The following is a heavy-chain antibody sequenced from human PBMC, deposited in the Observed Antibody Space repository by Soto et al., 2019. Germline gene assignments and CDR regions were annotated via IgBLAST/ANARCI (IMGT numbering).Heavy chain of an antibody. D-gene: IGHD3-16*01. Sequence: QVQLQESGPGLVKPSGTLSLTCAVSGDSISSSNWWGWVRQSPGKGLEWIGEIHHSGITNYNPPLKSRVTISVDKSKNHFSLKLSSVTAAVTAVYYCARIRYYDASGTFDYWGQGTLVTVSS. CDR3: ARIRYYDASGTFDY. J-gene: IGHJ4*02. CDR2: IHHSGIT. CDR1: GDSISSSNW. V-gene: IGHV4-4*02.